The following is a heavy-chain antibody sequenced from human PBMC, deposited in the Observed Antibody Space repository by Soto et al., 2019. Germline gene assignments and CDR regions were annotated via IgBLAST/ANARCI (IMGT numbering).Heavy chain of an antibody. CDR2: IYYSGST. V-gene: IGHV4-39*01. D-gene: IGHD6-25*01. Sequence: SETLSLTCTVSGGSISSSSYYWGWIRQPPGEGLEWIGSIYYSGSTYYNPSLKSRVTISVDTSKNQFSLKLSSVTAADTAVYYCARLGTATIFDYWGQGTLVTVS. CDR1: GGSISSSSYY. CDR3: ARLGTATIFDY. J-gene: IGHJ4*02.